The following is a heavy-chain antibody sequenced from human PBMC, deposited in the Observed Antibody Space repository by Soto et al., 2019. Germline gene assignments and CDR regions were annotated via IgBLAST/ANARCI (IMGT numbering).Heavy chain of an antibody. D-gene: IGHD6-19*01. J-gene: IGHJ5*02. V-gene: IGHV2-5*01. CDR3: AKSGSSGWYGWFDP. CDR2: IYWNDDK. CDR1: GFSLRTSGVG. Sequence: SGPTLVNPTQPLTLTCIFSGFSLRTSGVGVGWIRQPPGKALEWLGFIYWNDDKRYSPSLKSRLTITKDTSKNQVVLTMTNMDPVDTATYYCAKSGSSGWYGWFDPWGQGTLVTVSS.